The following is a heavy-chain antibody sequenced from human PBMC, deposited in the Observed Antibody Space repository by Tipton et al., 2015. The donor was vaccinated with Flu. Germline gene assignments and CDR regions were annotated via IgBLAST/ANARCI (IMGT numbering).Heavy chain of an antibody. Sequence: TLSLTCTVSGYSISSRYYWGWIRQPPGKGLEWIGCVYHGGTTYYNPSLKSRVTISVDTAKNQFSQRLSSVTAADTAVYYCARSTYYYGSGSSDYWGQGTLVTVSS. D-gene: IGHD3-10*01. V-gene: IGHV4-38-2*02. CDR1: GYSISSRYY. J-gene: IGHJ4*02. CDR2: VYHGGTT. CDR3: ARSTYYYGSGSSDY.